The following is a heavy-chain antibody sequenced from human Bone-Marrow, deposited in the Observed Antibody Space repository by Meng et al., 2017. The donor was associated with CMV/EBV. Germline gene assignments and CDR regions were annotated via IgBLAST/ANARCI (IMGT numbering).Heavy chain of an antibody. D-gene: IGHD3-3*01. V-gene: IGHV3-21*01. Sequence: GGSLRLSCAASGFTFSSYSMNWVRQAPGKGLEWVSSISSSSSYIYYADSMKGRFTISRDNAKNSLYLQMNSLRAEDTAVYYCARGRGRGLEPYYYYGMDVWGQGTTVTGSS. J-gene: IGHJ6*01. CDR3: ARGRGRGLEPYYYYGMDV. CDR1: GFTFSSYS. CDR2: ISSSSSYI.